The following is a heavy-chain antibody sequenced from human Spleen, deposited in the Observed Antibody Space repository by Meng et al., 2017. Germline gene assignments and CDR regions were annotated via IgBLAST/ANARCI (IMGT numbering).Heavy chain of an antibody. CDR3: AREKPGVCYFDY. V-gene: IGHV1-46*01. CDR2: INPSVGST. Sequence: QVHLVQSGAEVKKPGASVKVSCKASGYTFTSYHIHWVRQAPGQGLEWMGIINPSVGSTGYAQKFQGRVTMTRDTPTSTVYMELSSLTSEDTAVYYCAREKPGVCYFDYWGQGTLVTVSS. D-gene: IGHD2-8*01. CDR1: GYTFTSYH. J-gene: IGHJ4*02.